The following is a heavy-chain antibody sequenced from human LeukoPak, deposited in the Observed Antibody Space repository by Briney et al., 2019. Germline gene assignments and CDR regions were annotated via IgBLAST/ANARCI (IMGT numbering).Heavy chain of an antibody. CDR1: GYTLTELS. Sequence: ASVKVSCKVSGYTLTELSMHWVRQAPGKGLEWMGGFDPEDGETIYAQKFQGRVTMTEDTSTDTAYMELSSLRSDDTAVYYCATSVFVVAGTGYYFDYWGQGTLVTVSS. J-gene: IGHJ4*02. D-gene: IGHD6-19*01. CDR3: ATSVFVVAGTGYYFDY. V-gene: IGHV1-24*01. CDR2: FDPEDGET.